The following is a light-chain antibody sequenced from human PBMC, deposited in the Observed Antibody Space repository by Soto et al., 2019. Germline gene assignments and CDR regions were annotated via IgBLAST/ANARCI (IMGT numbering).Light chain of an antibody. Sequence: EIAMTQSPATLSVSPGERATLSCRASQSVSSNLAWYQQKPGQAPRLLIYGAPTRATGIPARFSGSGSGTEFTLTISSLQSEDFAVYYCQQYNNWPFLTFGGGTKVEIK. CDR3: QQYNNWPFLT. CDR2: GAP. CDR1: QSVSSN. J-gene: IGKJ4*01. V-gene: IGKV3-15*01.